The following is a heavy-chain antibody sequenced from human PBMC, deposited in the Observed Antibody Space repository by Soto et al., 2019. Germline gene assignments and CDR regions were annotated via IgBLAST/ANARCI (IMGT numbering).Heavy chain of an antibody. CDR2: IYWDDDK. J-gene: IGHJ4*02. CDR1: GFSLSTSGVG. Sequence: QITLKESGPTLVKPTQTLTLTCTFSGFSLSTSGVGVGWIRQPPGKALDWLALIYWDDDKSYSPSLKSRLTISKDTSKNQVVLTMTNMDHVDTATYYCARSGWYAKYDYWGQGTLVTVSS. V-gene: IGHV2-5*02. D-gene: IGHD6-19*01. CDR3: ARSGWYAKYDY.